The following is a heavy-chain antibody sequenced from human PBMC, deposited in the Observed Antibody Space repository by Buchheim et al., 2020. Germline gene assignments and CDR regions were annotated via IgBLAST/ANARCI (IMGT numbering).Heavy chain of an antibody. CDR1: GFAFSGSA. Sequence: EVQLVESGGGLVQPGGSLKLSCAASGFAFSGSAIHWVRQASGKGLEWLGRIRNKANNYATRYTESVKGRFTITRDDPKNTAYLEMNSLKTEDTALYYCTGGPAAGNDYWGQGTL. CDR2: IRNKANNYAT. CDR3: TGGPAAGNDY. J-gene: IGHJ4*02. D-gene: IGHD6-13*01. V-gene: IGHV3-73*01.